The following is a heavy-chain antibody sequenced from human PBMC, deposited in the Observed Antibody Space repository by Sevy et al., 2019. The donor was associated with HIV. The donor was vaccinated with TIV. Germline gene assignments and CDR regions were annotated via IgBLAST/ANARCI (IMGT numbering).Heavy chain of an antibody. CDR3: ARAPSGSQGPGQYFQH. J-gene: IGHJ1*01. CDR2: ISGYNADT. Sequence: ASVKVSCKASGYTFNSYVITWVRQAPGQGLEWMGKISGYNADTKYGQKFQGRVTMTTDPSTSTAYMELRRLKSDDTAVYYCARAPSGSQGPGQYFQHWGQGTLVTVSS. V-gene: IGHV1-18*01. D-gene: IGHD1-26*01. CDR1: GYTFNSYV.